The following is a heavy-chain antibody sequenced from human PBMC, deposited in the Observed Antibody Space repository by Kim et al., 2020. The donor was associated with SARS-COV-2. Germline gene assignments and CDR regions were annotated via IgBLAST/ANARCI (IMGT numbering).Heavy chain of an antibody. Sequence: SETLSLTCAVYGGSFSGYYWSWIRQPPGKGLEWIGEINHSGSTNYNPSLKSRVTISVDTSKNQFSLKLSSVTAADTAVYYCARARTFTMVRGVPQYYFDYWGQGTLVTVSS. J-gene: IGHJ4*02. CDR3: ARARTFTMVRGVPQYYFDY. D-gene: IGHD3-10*01. CDR2: INHSGST. CDR1: GGSFSGYY. V-gene: IGHV4-34*01.